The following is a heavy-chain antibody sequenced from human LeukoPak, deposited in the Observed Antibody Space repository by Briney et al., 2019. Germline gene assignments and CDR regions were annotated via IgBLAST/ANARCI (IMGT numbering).Heavy chain of an antibody. Sequence: PSVTLSLTCAVYGGSFSGYYWSWIRQPPGKGLEWIGEINHSGSTNYNPSLKRRVTISVDTSKNQFSLKLSSVTAADTAVYYCATTGASRRRGAPGAFDIWGEGTMGTVSS. V-gene: IGHV4-34*01. CDR2: INHSGST. D-gene: IGHD4-11*01. CDR3: ATTGASRRRGAPGAFDI. CDR1: GGSFSGYY. J-gene: IGHJ3*02.